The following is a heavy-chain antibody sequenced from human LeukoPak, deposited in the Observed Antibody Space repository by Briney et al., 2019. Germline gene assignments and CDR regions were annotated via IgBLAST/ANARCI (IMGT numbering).Heavy chain of an antibody. CDR3: ARGAGIAVYWHFDL. V-gene: IGHV6-1*01. CDR2: TYYRSKWYN. D-gene: IGHD6-19*01. J-gene: IGHJ2*01. Sequence: SQTLSLTCAISGDSVSSNSAAWNWIRQSPSRGLEWLGRTYYRSKWYNDYAVSVKSRITINPDTSKNQFSLQPNSVTPEDTAVYYCARGAGIAVYWHFDLWGRGTLVTVSS. CDR1: GDSVSSNSAA.